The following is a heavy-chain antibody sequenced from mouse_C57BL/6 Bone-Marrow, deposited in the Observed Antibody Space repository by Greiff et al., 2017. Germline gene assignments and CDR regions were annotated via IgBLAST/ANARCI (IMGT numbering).Heavy chain of an antibody. CDR3: ARENDSSSAWFAY. V-gene: IGHV5-4*01. CDR2: ISDGGSDT. J-gene: IGHJ3*01. Sequence: EVQGVESGGGLVKPGGSLKLSCAASGFTFSSYAMSWVRQTPEKRLEWVATISDGGSDTYYPDNVKGRFTISRDHAKNNLYLQMSHLKSEDTAMYYCARENDSSSAWFAYWGQGTLVTVSA. CDR1: GFTFSSYA. D-gene: IGHD2-12*01.